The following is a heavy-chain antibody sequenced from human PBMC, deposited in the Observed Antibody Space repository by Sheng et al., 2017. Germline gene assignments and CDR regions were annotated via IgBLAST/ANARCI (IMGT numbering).Heavy chain of an antibody. Sequence: EVQLVESGGGLVQPGRSLRLSCTASGFTFGDYAMSWVRQAPGKGLEWVGFIRSKAYGGTTEYAASVKGRFTISRDDSKSIAYLQMNSLKTEDTAVYYCTIARIQLWSTHYWGQGTLVTVSS. D-gene: IGHD5-18*01. J-gene: IGHJ4*02. CDR3: TIARIQLWSTHY. CDR2: IRSKAYGGTT. CDR1: GFTFGDYA. V-gene: IGHV3-49*04.